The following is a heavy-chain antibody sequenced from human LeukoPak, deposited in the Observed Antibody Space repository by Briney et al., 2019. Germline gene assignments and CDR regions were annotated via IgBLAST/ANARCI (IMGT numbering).Heavy chain of an antibody. CDR1: GFTFSSYS. J-gene: IGHJ5*02. D-gene: IGHD3-10*01. CDR3: ARGAYGSGSYGDNWFDP. V-gene: IGHV3-48*01. Sequence: VGSLRLSCAASGFTFSSYSMNSVRQAPGKGLERISYISSSRSATYYAASVKGRFTISIDNSKNTLYLKMNSLRAEDTAVYYCARGAYGSGSYGDNWFDPWGQGTLVTVSS. CDR2: ISSSRSAT.